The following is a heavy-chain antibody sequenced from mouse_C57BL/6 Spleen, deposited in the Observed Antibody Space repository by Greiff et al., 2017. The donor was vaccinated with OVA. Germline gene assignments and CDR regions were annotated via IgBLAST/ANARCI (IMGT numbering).Heavy chain of an antibody. V-gene: IGHV7-3*01. CDR2: LRNKANGYTT. CDR3: ARYSDCDERDYLDY. J-gene: IGHJ2*01. D-gene: IGHD2-4*01. Sequence: EVQRVESGGGLVQPGGSLSLSCAASGFTFTDYYMSWVRQPPGKALEWLGFLRNKANGYTTEYSASVKGRFTISRDNSQSTLCLHMKALSAEDSATYDCARYSDCDERDYLDYWGQGTTLTVSS. CDR1: GFTFTDYY.